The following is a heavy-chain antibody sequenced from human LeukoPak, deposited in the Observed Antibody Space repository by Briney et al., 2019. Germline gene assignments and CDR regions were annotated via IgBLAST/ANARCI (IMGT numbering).Heavy chain of an antibody. V-gene: IGHV6-1*01. CDR2: TYYRSQQWYS. CDR3: GRGTDFGVVTN. Sequence: SQTLSLTCAISGDSVSGNGAAWDWIRQSPSRGLEWLGRTYYRSQQWYSDYAPSVKGRITINADTSQNQFSLHLNSVTPEDTAVYYCGRGTDFGVVTNWGQGTLVTVSS. J-gene: IGHJ4*02. CDR1: GDSVSGNGAA. D-gene: IGHD3-3*01.